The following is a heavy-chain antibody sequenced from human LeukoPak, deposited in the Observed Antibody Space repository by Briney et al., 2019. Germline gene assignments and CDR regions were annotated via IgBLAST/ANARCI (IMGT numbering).Heavy chain of an antibody. CDR3: AKAVKVADYYYGMDV. Sequence: GRSLRLSCAASGFTFNDYAMPWVRQAPGKGLEWVSGINWSSGNIGYADSVKGRFTTSRDNAKNSLHLQMNSLRDEDTALYYCAKAVKVADYYYGMDVWGLGTAVTVS. J-gene: IGHJ6*02. D-gene: IGHD2-15*01. CDR2: INWSSGNI. V-gene: IGHV3-9*01. CDR1: GFTFNDYA.